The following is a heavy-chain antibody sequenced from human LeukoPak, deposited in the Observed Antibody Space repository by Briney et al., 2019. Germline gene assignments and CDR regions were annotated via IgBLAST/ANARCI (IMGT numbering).Heavy chain of an antibody. CDR2: IRYDGSNK. V-gene: IGHV3-30*02. CDR3: AKEKGITSSAVHY. J-gene: IGHJ4*02. D-gene: IGHD3-10*01. Sequence: GGSLRLSCAASGFTFSSYGMHWVRQAPGKGLEWVAFIRYDGSNKYYADSVKGRFTISRDNSKNTLYLQMNSLRAEDTAVYYCAKEKGITSSAVHYWGQGTLVTVSS. CDR1: GFTFSSYG.